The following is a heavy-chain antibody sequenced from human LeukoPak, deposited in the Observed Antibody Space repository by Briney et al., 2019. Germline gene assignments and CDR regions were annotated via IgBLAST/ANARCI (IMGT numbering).Heavy chain of an antibody. J-gene: IGHJ4*02. CDR3: AKPHIVVVVAATVDYFDY. V-gene: IGHV3-23*01. Sequence: PGGSLRLSCAASGFTFSSYAMSWVRQAPGKGLEWVSAISGSGGSTYYADSVKGRFTISRDNSKNTLYLQMNSLRAEDTAVYYCAKPHIVVVVAATVDYFDYWGQGTLATVSS. CDR2: ISGSGGST. CDR1: GFTFSSYA. D-gene: IGHD2-15*01.